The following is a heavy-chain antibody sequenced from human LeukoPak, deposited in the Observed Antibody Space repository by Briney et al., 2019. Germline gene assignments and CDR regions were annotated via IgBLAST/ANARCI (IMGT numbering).Heavy chain of an antibody. Sequence: GGSLRLSCAASGFTFSSYAMSWVRQAPGKGLEWVSAISGSGGSTYYADSGKGRFTISRDNSKNTLYLQMNSLRAEDTAVYYCAKYHYDILTGYKIPYYFDYWGQGTLVTVSS. D-gene: IGHD3-9*01. CDR1: GFTFSSYA. V-gene: IGHV3-23*01. CDR3: AKYHYDILTGYKIPYYFDY. CDR2: ISGSGGST. J-gene: IGHJ4*02.